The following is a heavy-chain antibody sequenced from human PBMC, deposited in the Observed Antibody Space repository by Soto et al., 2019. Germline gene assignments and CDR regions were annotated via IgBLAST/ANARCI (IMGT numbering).Heavy chain of an antibody. J-gene: IGHJ5*02. CDR1: GYTFTSYD. D-gene: IGHD2-15*01. V-gene: IGHV1-8*01. Sequence: ASVKVSCKASGYTFTSYDINWVRQATGQGLEWMGWMNPNSGNTGYAQKFQGRVTVTRNTSISTAYMELSSLRSEDTAVYYCARGGDCSGGSCYDNWFDPWGKGTLVTVSS. CDR2: MNPNSGNT. CDR3: ARGGDCSGGSCYDNWFDP.